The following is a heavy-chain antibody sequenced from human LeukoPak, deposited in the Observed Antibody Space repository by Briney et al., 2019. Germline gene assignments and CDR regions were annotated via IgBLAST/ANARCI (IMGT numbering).Heavy chain of an antibody. D-gene: IGHD3-10*01. Sequence: GGSLRLSCAASGFTFSSYAMHWVRQAPGKGLEWVAFIRYDGSNKYYADSVKGRFTISRDNSKNTLYLQMNSLRAEDTAVYYCAKDHLGITMVRGVMDVWGKGTTVTVSS. CDR3: AKDHLGITMVRGVMDV. CDR1: GFTFSSYA. V-gene: IGHV3-30*02. CDR2: IRYDGSNK. J-gene: IGHJ6*04.